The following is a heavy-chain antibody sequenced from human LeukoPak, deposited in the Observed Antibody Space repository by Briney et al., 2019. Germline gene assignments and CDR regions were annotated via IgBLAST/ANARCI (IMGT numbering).Heavy chain of an antibody. Sequence: MSSETLSLTCTVSGGSISSGDYYWSWIRQPPGKGLEWIGYIYYSGSTYYNPSLKSRVTISADTSKNQFSLKLSSVTAADTAVYYCARERIGEIWSGYQPDYWGQGTLVTVSS. J-gene: IGHJ4*02. CDR2: IYYSGST. CDR3: ARERIGEIWSGYQPDY. V-gene: IGHV4-30-4*08. CDR1: GGSISSGDYY. D-gene: IGHD3-3*01.